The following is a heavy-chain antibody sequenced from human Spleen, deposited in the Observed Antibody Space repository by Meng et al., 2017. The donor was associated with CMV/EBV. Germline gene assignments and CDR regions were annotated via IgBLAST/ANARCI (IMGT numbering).Heavy chain of an antibody. CDR1: GVTFSAYA. V-gene: IGHV3-23*01. CDR2: ISGGGGST. CDR3: AKVIVILPAAERAFDS. J-gene: IGHJ4*02. D-gene: IGHD2-2*01. Sequence: GESLKISCAASGVTFSAYAMSWVRQAPGKGLEWVSSISGGGGSTYYADSVKGRFTISRDNSKNTLYLHMNSLRVEDTAVYYCAKVIVILPAAERAFDSWGQGTLVTVSS.